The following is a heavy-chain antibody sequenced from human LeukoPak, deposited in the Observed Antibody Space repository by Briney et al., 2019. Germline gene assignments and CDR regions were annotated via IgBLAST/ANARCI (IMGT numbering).Heavy chain of an antibody. J-gene: IGHJ4*02. D-gene: IGHD4-17*01. CDR3: ARQGDYNFDY. Sequence: SETLSLTCTVSGGSVSSGSYYWNWIRQPPGKGLEWIGYIYYSGSTYYNPSLKSRVTISVDTSKKQLSLKLSSVTAADTAVYYCARQGDYNFDYWGQGTLVTVSS. V-gene: IGHV4-39*01. CDR1: GGSVSSGSYY. CDR2: IYYSGST.